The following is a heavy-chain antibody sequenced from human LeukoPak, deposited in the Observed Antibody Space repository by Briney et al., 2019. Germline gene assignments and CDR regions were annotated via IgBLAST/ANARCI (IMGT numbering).Heavy chain of an antibody. Sequence: GGSLRLSCAASGFTFSNYFMHWVRQAPGKGLEWVADIASDGSHTFYVESVKGRFTISRDNSRNTLYLQMNSLGPEDTAVYFCARERQDTVIHSGAFDIWGQGTMVTVSS. CDR2: IASDGSHT. CDR1: GFTFSNYF. V-gene: IGHV3-30-3*01. D-gene: IGHD2-21*02. CDR3: ARERQDTVIHSGAFDI. J-gene: IGHJ3*02.